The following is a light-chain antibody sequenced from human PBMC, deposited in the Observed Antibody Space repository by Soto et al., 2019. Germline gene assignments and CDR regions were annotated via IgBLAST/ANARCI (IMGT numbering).Light chain of an antibody. CDR2: DVI. CDR3: CSYAGTYTLV. J-gene: IGLJ3*02. CDR1: SSDVGGCNF. Sequence: QSALTQPRSVSGSPGQSVTISCTGTSSDVGGCNFVSWYQKHPDKVPKLIIFDVIKRPSGVPDRFSASKSGNTASLTISGLQAEDEADYYCCSYAGTYTLVFGGGTKVTVL. V-gene: IGLV2-11*01.